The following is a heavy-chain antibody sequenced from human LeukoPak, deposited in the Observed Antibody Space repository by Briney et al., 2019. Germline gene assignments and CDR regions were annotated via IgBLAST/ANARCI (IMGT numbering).Heavy chain of an antibody. D-gene: IGHD6-6*01. V-gene: IGHV4-34*01. Sequence: SETLSLTCAVYGGSFSGYYWSWIRQPPGKGLEWIGEINHSGSTNYNPSLKSRVTISVDTSKNQFSLKLSSVTAADTAVYYCARGPRYSSYKTYYFDYWGQGTLVTVSS. CDR1: GGSFSGYY. CDR2: INHSGST. CDR3: ARGPRYSSYKTYYFDY. J-gene: IGHJ4*02.